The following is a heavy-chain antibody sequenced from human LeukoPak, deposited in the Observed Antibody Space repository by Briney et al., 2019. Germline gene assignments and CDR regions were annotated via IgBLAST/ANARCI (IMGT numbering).Heavy chain of an antibody. D-gene: IGHD3-3*01. Sequence: PSETLSLTCTVSGGSISSGDYYWSWIRQPPGKGLEWIGYIYYSGSTYYNPSLKSRVTISVDTSKNQFSLKLSSVTAADTAVYYCARGIRFLDRLKLNYAFDIWGQGTMVTVSS. CDR2: IYYSGST. J-gene: IGHJ3*02. V-gene: IGHV4-30-4*08. CDR1: GGSISSGDYY. CDR3: ARGIRFLDRLKLNYAFDI.